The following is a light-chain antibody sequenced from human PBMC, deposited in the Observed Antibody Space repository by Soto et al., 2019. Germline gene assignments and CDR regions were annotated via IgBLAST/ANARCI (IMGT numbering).Light chain of an antibody. CDR2: KAS. Sequence: DIQMTQSPSTLSGSVGDRVTITRRASQTISSWLAWYQQKPGKAPKLLIYKASTLKSGVPSRFSGSGSGTEFTLTISSLQPGDFATYYCQHYNTYPWTFGHGTKVDIK. J-gene: IGKJ1*01. V-gene: IGKV1-5*03. CDR1: QTISSW. CDR3: QHYNTYPWT.